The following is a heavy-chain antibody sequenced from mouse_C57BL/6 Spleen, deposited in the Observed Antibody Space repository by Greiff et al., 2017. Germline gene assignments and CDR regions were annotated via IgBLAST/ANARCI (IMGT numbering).Heavy chain of an antibody. D-gene: IGHD2-3*01. Sequence: QVQLQQPGAELVKPGASVKMSCKASGYTFTSYWITWVKQRAGQGLEWIGDIYPGSGSTNYNEKFKSKATLTVDTSSSTAYMQLSSLTSEDSAVYYCARGSLYDGYYGYFDDWGQGTTLTVSS. V-gene: IGHV1-55*01. J-gene: IGHJ2*01. CDR2: IYPGSGST. CDR1: GYTFTSYW. CDR3: ARGSLYDGYYGYFDD.